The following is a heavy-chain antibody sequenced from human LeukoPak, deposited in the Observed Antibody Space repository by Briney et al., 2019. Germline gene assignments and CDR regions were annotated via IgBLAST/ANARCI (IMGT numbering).Heavy chain of an antibody. CDR2: ISGSGGST. J-gene: IGHJ4*02. V-gene: IGHV3-23*01. CDR3: AKDLLTYGSYWSSSSTFPPPFDY. CDR1: GFTFSSYA. Sequence: PGGSLRLSCAASGFTFSSYAMSWVRQAPWKGLEWVSAISGSGGSTYYADSVKGRFTISRDNSKNTLYLQMNSLRAEDTVVYYCAKDLLTYGSYWSSSSTFPPPFDYWGQGTLVTVSS. D-gene: IGHD6-6*01.